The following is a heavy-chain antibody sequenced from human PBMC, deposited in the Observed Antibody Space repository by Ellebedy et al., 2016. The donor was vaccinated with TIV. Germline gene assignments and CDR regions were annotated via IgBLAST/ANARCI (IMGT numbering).Heavy chain of an antibody. J-gene: IGHJ3*01. CDR3: TTDLGYGEEDSFDV. CDR1: GFTFSNAW. D-gene: IGHD3-10*01. V-gene: IGHV3-15*01. CDR2: IRSKIYGGTT. Sequence: PGGSLRLSCAASGFTFSNAWMSWVRQAPGKGLEWVGRIRSKIYGGTTDYVAPVKGRFTISRDDSKKTVYLQMNSLKTEDTAVYYCTTDLGYGEEDSFDVWGQGTMVTVSS.